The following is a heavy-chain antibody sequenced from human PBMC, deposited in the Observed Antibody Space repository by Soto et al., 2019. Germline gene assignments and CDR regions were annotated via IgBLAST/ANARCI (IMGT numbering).Heavy chain of an antibody. Sequence: EVQLLESGGGLVQPGGSLRLSCAASGFTFSSYAMSWVRQAPGKGLEWVSATSGSGGITYYADSLKGRFTISRDNSKNTLYLQMNSLRAEDTAVYYCAKDLIAVVWYGLDYWGQGTLVTVSS. CDR1: GFTFSSYA. CDR3: AKDLIAVVWYGLDY. V-gene: IGHV3-23*01. J-gene: IGHJ4*02. D-gene: IGHD6-19*01. CDR2: TSGSGGIT.